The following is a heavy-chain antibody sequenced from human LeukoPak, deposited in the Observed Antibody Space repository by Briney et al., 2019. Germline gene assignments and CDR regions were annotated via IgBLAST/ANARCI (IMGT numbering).Heavy chain of an antibody. Sequence: GGSLRLSCAAPGFTFSSYSMNWVRQAPGKGLEWISYISRTSSAIFYADSVKSRFTISRDSAKNSLYLQMNSLRAEDTAVYFCARDRCGDSYISCYTDFWGQGTLVTVSP. CDR2: ISRTSSAI. V-gene: IGHV3-48*01. CDR1: GFTFSSYS. CDR3: ARDRCGDSYISCYTDF. D-gene: IGHD2-2*02. J-gene: IGHJ4*02.